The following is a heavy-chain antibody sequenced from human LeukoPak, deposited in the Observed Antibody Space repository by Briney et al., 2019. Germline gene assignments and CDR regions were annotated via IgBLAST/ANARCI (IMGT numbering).Heavy chain of an antibody. CDR1: GFTFSSYA. Sequence: GGSLRLSCAASGFTFSSYAMHWARQAPGKGLEWVAVISYDGSNKYYADSVKGRFTISRDNSKNTLYLQMNSLRAEDTAVYYCARDLYYYDSSPGYWGQGTLVTVSS. J-gene: IGHJ4*02. CDR3: ARDLYYYDSSPGY. D-gene: IGHD3-22*01. CDR2: ISYDGSNK. V-gene: IGHV3-30*01.